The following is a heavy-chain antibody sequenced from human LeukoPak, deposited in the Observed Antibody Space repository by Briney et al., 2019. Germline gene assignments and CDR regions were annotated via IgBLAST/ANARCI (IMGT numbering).Heavy chain of an antibody. CDR2: INHSGST. D-gene: IGHD6-13*01. Sequence: SETLSLTCTVSGGSISSYYWSWIRQPPGKGLEWIGEINHSGSTNYNPSLKSRVTISVDASKNQFSLKLSSVTVADTAVYYCARVIAAAGTYFDYWGQGTLVTVSS. CDR1: GGSISSYY. V-gene: IGHV4-34*01. CDR3: ARVIAAAGTYFDY. J-gene: IGHJ4*02.